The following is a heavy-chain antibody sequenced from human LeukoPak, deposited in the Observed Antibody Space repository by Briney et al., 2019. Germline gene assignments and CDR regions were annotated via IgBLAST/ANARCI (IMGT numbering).Heavy chain of an antibody. CDR3: ASQLGTMDGDY. Sequence: ASVKVSCKASGYTFTGYYIHWVRQAPGQGLEWMGRINPNSGGTNYAQKFQGRVTMTRDTSISTAYMELSRLRSDDTAVYYCASQLGTMDGDYWDQGTLVTVSS. J-gene: IGHJ4*02. CDR1: GYTFTGYY. CDR2: INPNSGGT. D-gene: IGHD1-1*01. V-gene: IGHV1-2*06.